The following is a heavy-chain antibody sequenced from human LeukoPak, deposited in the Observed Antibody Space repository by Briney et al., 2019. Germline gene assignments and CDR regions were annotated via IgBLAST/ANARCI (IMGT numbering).Heavy chain of an antibody. V-gene: IGHV4-34*01. CDR3: ARVPPYGSGRGYFDY. Sequence: PSETLSLTCAVYGGSFSGYYWSWIRQPPGKVQEWSGEINHSGSTNYNPSLKSRVTISVDTSKNQFSLKLSSVTAAGTAVYYCARVPPYGSGRGYFDYWGQGTLVTVSS. D-gene: IGHD3-10*01. J-gene: IGHJ4*02. CDR1: GGSFSGYY. CDR2: INHSGST.